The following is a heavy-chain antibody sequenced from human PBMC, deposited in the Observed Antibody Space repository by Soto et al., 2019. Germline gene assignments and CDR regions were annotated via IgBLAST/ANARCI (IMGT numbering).Heavy chain of an antibody. Sequence: ASVKVSCKASGYTFTSYGISWVRQAPGQGLEWMGWISAYNGNTNYAQKLQGRVTMTTDTSTSTAYMELRSLRSDDTAVYYCARDRGYYYDSSGPFDYWGQGTLVTVSS. D-gene: IGHD3-22*01. V-gene: IGHV1-18*01. CDR2: ISAYNGNT. CDR1: GYTFTSYG. J-gene: IGHJ4*02. CDR3: ARDRGYYYDSSGPFDY.